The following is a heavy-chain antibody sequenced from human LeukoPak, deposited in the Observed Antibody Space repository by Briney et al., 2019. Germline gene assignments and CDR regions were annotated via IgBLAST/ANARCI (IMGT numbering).Heavy chain of an antibody. J-gene: IGHJ4*02. CDR1: GGSISSYY. Sequence: PSETLSLTCTVSGGSISSYYWSWIRQPPGKGLEWIGYIYYSGSTNYNPSPKSRVTISVDTSKNQFSLKLSSVTAADTAVYYCASSLSGRYFDWFFDYWGQGTLVTVSS. V-gene: IGHV4-59*01. CDR3: ASSLSGRYFDWFFDY. CDR2: IYYSGST. D-gene: IGHD3-9*01.